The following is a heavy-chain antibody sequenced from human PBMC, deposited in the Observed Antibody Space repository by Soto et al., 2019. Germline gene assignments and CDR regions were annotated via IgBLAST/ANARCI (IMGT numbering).Heavy chain of an antibody. CDR3: AKTTGDYPLYWYFDL. D-gene: IGHD4-17*01. Sequence: QAQLVESGGGVVQPGRSLRLTCADSGFTFRSYGMHWVRQAPGKGLEWVAIISYAGSNKYYADSVKGRFTISRDNSKNPLYLQMNSLRAEYTAVYYCAKTTGDYPLYWYFDLWGRGALVTVSS. CDR2: ISYAGSNK. J-gene: IGHJ2*01. V-gene: IGHV3-30*18. CDR1: GFTFRSYG.